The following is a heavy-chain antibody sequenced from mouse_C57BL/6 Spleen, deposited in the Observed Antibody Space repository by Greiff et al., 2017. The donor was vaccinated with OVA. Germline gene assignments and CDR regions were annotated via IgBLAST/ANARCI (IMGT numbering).Heavy chain of an antibody. Sequence: EVKLMESGPGLVKPSQSLSLPCSFTGYSITSGYYWNWIRQFPGNKLEWMGYISYDGSNNYNPSLKNRISITRDTSKNQFFLKLNSVTTEDTATYYCAREGLRPPYFDYWGQGTTLTVSS. D-gene: IGHD3-2*02. CDR3: AREGLRPPYFDY. V-gene: IGHV3-6*01. J-gene: IGHJ2*01. CDR2: ISYDGSN. CDR1: GYSITSGYY.